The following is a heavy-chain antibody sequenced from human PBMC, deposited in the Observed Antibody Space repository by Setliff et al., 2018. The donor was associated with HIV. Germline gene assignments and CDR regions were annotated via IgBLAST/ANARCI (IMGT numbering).Heavy chain of an antibody. J-gene: IGHJ6*03. V-gene: IGHV1-18*01. CDR1: GYTLTSYA. CDR2: IDADNGNT. CDR3: ARGGREYGVNYYYYYMDV. Sequence: ASVKVSCKASGYTLTSYAITWVRQAPGQGLEWVGWIDADNGNTNYAQKFRGRVTMTTDTSTNTAYMEVRSLTSDDAAVYYCARGGREYGVNYYYYYMDVWGKGTTVTVSS. D-gene: IGHD3-10*01.